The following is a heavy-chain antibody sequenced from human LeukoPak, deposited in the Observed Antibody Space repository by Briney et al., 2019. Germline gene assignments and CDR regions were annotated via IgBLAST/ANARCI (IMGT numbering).Heavy chain of an antibody. CDR2: INQDGSVE. CDR1: GFTFSSYW. CDR3: ARVGYCSGGSCSKTDAFDI. V-gene: IGHV3-7*03. D-gene: IGHD2-15*01. J-gene: IGHJ3*02. Sequence: GGSLRLSCAASGFTFSSYWMSWVRQASGKGLEWVANINQDGSVEYYVDSVKGRFTISRDNAKNSLYLQMNSLRAEDTAVYYCARVGYCSGGSCSKTDAFDIWGQGTMVTVSS.